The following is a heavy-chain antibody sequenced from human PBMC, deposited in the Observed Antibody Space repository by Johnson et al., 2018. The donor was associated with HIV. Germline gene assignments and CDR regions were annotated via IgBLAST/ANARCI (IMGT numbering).Heavy chain of an antibody. CDR3: ARGSRYTHDNDDVYLLHAFDI. Sequence: QVQLVESGGGVVQPGRSLRLSCAASGFTFSSYAMHWVRQAPGKGLEWVAVISYDGSNKYYADSVKGRFTISRDNSKNTLYLQVNSLRAEDTAVYYCARGSRYTHDNDDVYLLHAFDIWGQGTVVTVSS. CDR1: GFTFSSYA. J-gene: IGHJ3*02. D-gene: IGHD3-16*01. V-gene: IGHV3-30-3*01. CDR2: ISYDGSNK.